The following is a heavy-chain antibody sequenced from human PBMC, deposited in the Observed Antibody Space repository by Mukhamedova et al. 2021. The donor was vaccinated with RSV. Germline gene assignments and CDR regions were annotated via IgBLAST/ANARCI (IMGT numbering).Heavy chain of an antibody. J-gene: IGHJ4*02. CDR3: ARDLTTVDFFDY. V-gene: IGHV3-21*01. Sequence: APGKGLEWVSSISSSSSYIYYADSVNGRFTISRDNAKNSLYLQMNSLRAEDTAVYYCARDLTTVDFFDYWGQGTLVTVSS. CDR2: ISSSSSYI. D-gene: IGHD4-23*01.